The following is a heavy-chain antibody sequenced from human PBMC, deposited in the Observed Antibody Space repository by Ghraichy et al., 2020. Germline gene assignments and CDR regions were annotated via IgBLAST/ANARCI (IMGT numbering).Heavy chain of an antibody. CDR2: ITSSSTYI. V-gene: IGHV3-21*01. Sequence: GGSLRLSCAASGFIFGHYTLNWVRQAPGRGLEWLSSITSSSTYIYYADSLKGRFTISRDNAKDSLYLQMHSLTAEDTAVYYCARGEEFCGSDYPLEYWGQGTLVTVSS. CDR1: GFIFGHYT. CDR3: ARGEEFCGSDYPLEY. J-gene: IGHJ4*02. D-gene: IGHD2-21*02.